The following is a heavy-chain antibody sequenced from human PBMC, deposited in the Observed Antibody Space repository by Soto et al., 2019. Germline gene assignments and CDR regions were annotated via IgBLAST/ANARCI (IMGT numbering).Heavy chain of an antibody. V-gene: IGHV4-4*02. J-gene: IGHJ3*02. CDR3: ARDRIIVGCSSTSCFGVGRAFDI. D-gene: IGHD2-2*01. CDR1: GGSISSSNW. Sequence: PSETLSLTCAVSGGSISSSNWWSWVRQPPGKGLEWIGEIYHSGSTNYNPSLKSRVTISVDKSKNQFSLKLSSVTAADTAVYYCARDRIIVGCSSTSCFGVGRAFDIWGQGTMVTVSS. CDR2: IYHSGST.